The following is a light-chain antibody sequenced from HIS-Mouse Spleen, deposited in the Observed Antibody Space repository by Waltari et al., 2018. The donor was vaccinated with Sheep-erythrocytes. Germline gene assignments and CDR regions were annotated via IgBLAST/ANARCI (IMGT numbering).Light chain of an antibody. CDR2: DVS. Sequence: QSALTQPRSVSGSPGQSVTISCTGTSSDVGGYNYVSWYQQHPGKAPKLMIYDVSKRPSGVPDRCSGSKSGNTASLTISGLQAEDEADYYGCSYAGSYNHVFATGTKVTVL. CDR1: SSDVGGYNY. CDR3: CSYAGSYNHV. V-gene: IGLV2-11*01. J-gene: IGLJ1*01.